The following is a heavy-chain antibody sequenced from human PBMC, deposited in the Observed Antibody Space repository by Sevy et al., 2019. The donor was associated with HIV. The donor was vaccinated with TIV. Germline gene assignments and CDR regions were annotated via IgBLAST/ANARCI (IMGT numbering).Heavy chain of an antibody. CDR1: GYSFIGYQ. Sequence: ASVKVSCKASGYSFIGYQVDWVRQAPGQGLEWIGRINPNSGATIYAQTFQGRVTMTRDTSISTAYMELSGLRSDDTAVYYCARDLYERTFDYWGQGTLVTVSS. D-gene: IGHD3-16*01. V-gene: IGHV1-2*06. CDR3: ARDLYERTFDY. CDR2: INPNSGAT. J-gene: IGHJ4*02.